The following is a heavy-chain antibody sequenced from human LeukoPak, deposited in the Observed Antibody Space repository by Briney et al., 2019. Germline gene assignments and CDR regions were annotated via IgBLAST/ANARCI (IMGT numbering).Heavy chain of an antibody. Sequence: GRSLRLSCAASGFTFSSYPMHWVRQAPGKGLEWVAVVSDDGNKKFDADFVKGRFTISRDNSKNTLYLQMNSLRGEDTAVYYCARGQLLLEGYFYYMDVWGEGTTVAVSS. CDR1: GFTFSSYP. CDR3: ARGQLLLEGYFYYMDV. V-gene: IGHV3-30-3*01. J-gene: IGHJ6*03. D-gene: IGHD2-2*01. CDR2: VSDDGNKK.